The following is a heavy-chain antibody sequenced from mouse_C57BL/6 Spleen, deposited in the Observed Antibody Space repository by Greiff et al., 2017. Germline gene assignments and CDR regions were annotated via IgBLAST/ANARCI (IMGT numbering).Heavy chain of an antibody. Sequence: QVQLQQSGAELVRPGASVTLSCKASGYTFTDYEMHWVKQTPVHGLEWIGAIDPETGCTAYNQKFKGKAILTADKSSSTAYMELRSLTSEDSAVYYCTREGFITTVVATWDYWGQGTTLTVSS. CDR1: GYTFTDYE. CDR2: IDPETGCT. D-gene: IGHD1-1*01. J-gene: IGHJ2*01. V-gene: IGHV1-15*01. CDR3: TREGFITTVVATWDY.